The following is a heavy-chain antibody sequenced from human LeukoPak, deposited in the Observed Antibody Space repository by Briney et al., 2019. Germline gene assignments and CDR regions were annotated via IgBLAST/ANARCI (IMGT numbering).Heavy chain of an antibody. CDR3: QIGYSGYEVDY. Sequence: GGSLRLSCAASGFLFSNFWMGWVRQAPGKGLEWVSVIYSGGSTYYADSVKGRFTISRDNSKNTLCLQMNSLRAEDTAVYYCQIGYSGYEVDYWGQGTLVTVSS. J-gene: IGHJ4*02. CDR2: IYSGGST. CDR1: GFLFSNFW. D-gene: IGHD5-12*01. V-gene: IGHV3-53*01.